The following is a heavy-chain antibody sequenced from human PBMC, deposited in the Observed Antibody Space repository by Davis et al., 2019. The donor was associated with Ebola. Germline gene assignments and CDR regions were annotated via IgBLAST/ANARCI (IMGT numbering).Heavy chain of an antibody. Sequence: ASVTVSCKASGYTFTSYAMHWVRQAPGQRLEWMGWINAGNGNTKYSQKFQGRVTITRDTSASTAYMELSSLRSEDTAVYYCTTAEYSSSSASTTFYPWGQGTLVTVSS. CDR3: TTAEYSSSSASTTFYP. D-gene: IGHD6-6*01. J-gene: IGHJ5*02. CDR1: GYTFTSYA. V-gene: IGHV1-3*01. CDR2: INAGNGNT.